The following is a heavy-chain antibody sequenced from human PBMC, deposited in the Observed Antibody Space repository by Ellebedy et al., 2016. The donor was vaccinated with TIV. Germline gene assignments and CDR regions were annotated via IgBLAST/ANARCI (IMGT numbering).Heavy chain of an antibody. J-gene: IGHJ5*02. Sequence: SETLSLTCTVSGGSISSYYWSWIRQPPDQGLEWIGYISYSGSTNYNPSLKSRVTISVDTSKNQFSLKLSSVTAADTAVYYCARGPRRGVPNWFDPWGQGTLVTVSS. CDR2: ISYSGST. CDR3: ARGPRRGVPNWFDP. D-gene: IGHD3-10*01. V-gene: IGHV4-59*08. CDR1: GGSISSYY.